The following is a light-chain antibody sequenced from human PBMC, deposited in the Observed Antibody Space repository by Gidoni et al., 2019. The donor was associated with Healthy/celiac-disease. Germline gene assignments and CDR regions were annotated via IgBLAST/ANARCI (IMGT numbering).Light chain of an antibody. J-gene: IGKJ3*01. V-gene: IGKV3-11*01. Sequence: EIVLTQSPATLSLSPGERATLSCRDSQSVSSYLAWYQQKPGQAPRLLIYDASNRATGIPARFSGSGSGTDFTLTISSLEPEDFAVYYCQQRRTFGPGTKVDIK. CDR3: QQRRT. CDR2: DAS. CDR1: QSVSSY.